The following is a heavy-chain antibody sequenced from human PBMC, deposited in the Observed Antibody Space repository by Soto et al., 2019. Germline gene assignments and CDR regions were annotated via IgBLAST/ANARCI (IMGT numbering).Heavy chain of an antibody. Sequence: QITLKESGPTLVKPTQTLTLTCTFSGFSLSTSGVGVGWIRQPPGKALEWLALIYWNDDKRYSPSLKSRLTITQDTSKTQVVLTMNTRDPVDTATYYFAQDGYSSGWYAYWGQGTLVTVSS. J-gene: IGHJ4*02. CDR1: GFSLSTSGVG. D-gene: IGHD6-19*01. V-gene: IGHV2-5*01. CDR3: AQDGYSSGWYAY. CDR2: IYWNDDK.